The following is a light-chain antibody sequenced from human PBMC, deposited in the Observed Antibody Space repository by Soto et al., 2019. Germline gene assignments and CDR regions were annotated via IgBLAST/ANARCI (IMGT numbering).Light chain of an antibody. CDR1: QSISTW. Sequence: DIQMTQSPSTLSASVGDRVTITCRASQSISTWLAWYQQKPGKAPKLLIYDASSFESGVSSRFSGSGSGTEFTLTISRLQPDDFATYYCQQYNSYPCTFGQGTKLEIK. CDR2: DAS. J-gene: IGKJ2*02. CDR3: QQYNSYPCT. V-gene: IGKV1-5*01.